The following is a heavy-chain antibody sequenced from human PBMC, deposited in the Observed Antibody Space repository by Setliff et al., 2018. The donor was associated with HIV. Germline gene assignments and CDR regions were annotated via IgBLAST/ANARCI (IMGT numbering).Heavy chain of an antibody. V-gene: IGHV3-23*01. CDR1: GFTFNTYA. J-gene: IGHJ4*01. D-gene: IGHD2-15*01. Sequence: SCKASGFTFNTYAMSWVRQAPGKGLEWVSVISGSGGSTFYADSVKGRFTISRDNSKNTLYLQMNRLRVEDTAVYYCAKDGISGGAYPPYYFDYWGHGTLVTVSS. CDR3: AKDGISGGAYPPYYFDY. CDR2: ISGSGGST.